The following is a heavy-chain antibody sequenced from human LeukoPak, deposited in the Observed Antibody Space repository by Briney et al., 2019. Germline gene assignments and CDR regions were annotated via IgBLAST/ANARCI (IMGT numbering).Heavy chain of an antibody. D-gene: IGHD3-10*01. CDR3: AREESLVWFGESYNWFDP. V-gene: IGHV4-59*01. CDR1: GGSISSYY. CDR2: IYYSGST. J-gene: IGHJ5*02. Sequence: SETLSLTCTVSGGSISSYYWSWIRQPPGKGLEWIGYIYYSGSTNYNPSLKSRVTISVDTSKNQFSLKLSSVTAADTAVYYCAREESLVWFGESYNWFDPWGQGTLVTVSS.